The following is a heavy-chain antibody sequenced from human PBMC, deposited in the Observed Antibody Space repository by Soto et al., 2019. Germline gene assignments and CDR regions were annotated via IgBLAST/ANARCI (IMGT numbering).Heavy chain of an antibody. J-gene: IGHJ6*02. CDR3: ARMGHYYDSSGYSVGYYYYGMDV. Sequence: SETLSLTCTVSGGSISSYYWSWIRQPPGKGLEWIGYIYYSGSTNYNPSLKSRVTISVDTSKNQFSLKLSSVTAADTAVYYCARMGHYYDSSGYSVGYYYYGMDVWGQGTTVTVSS. CDR2: IYYSGST. D-gene: IGHD3-22*01. CDR1: GGSISSYY. V-gene: IGHV4-59*01.